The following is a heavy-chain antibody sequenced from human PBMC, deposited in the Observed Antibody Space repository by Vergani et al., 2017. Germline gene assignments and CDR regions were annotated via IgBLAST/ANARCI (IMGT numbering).Heavy chain of an antibody. Sequence: QVRLVQSGAEVRKPGSSVKVSCKASGGTFGSYVTHWVRQAPGQGLEWMGGFIPVFDTKNYAQKFKGRVNITADESTRTAYMELSGLRHEDTAVYYCARGTLANGIYYYMDVWGKGTKVTVSS. D-gene: IGHD2-8*01. J-gene: IGHJ6*03. V-gene: IGHV1-69*12. CDR3: ARGTLANGIYYYMDV. CDR2: FIPVFDTK. CDR1: GGTFGSYV.